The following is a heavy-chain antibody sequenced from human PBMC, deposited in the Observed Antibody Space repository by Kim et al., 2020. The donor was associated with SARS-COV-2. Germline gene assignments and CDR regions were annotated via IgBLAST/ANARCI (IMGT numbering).Heavy chain of an antibody. CDR1: GGSFSGYY. Sequence: SETLSLTCAVYGGSFSGYYWSWIRQPPGKGLEWIGEINHSGSTNYNPSLKSRVTISVDTSKNQFSLKLSSVTAADTAVYYCARVEQNYDILTGHLYYFDYWGQGTLVTGSS. CDR3: ARVEQNYDILTGHLYYFDY. J-gene: IGHJ4*02. CDR2: INHSGST. V-gene: IGHV4-34*01. D-gene: IGHD3-9*01.